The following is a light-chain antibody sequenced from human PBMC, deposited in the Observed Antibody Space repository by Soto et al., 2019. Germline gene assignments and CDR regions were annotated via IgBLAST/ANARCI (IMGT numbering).Light chain of an antibody. V-gene: IGLV7-46*01. Sequence: QAVVTQEPSLTVSPGVTVTLTCGSSTGAVTSGHYPYWFQQKPGQAPRTLIYDTNKKHSWTPARFSGSLLGGKAALTLSGAQPDDEADYYCLLVYSGVVVFGGGTKLTVL. CDR1: TGAVTSGHY. CDR2: DTN. CDR3: LLVYSGVVV. J-gene: IGLJ2*01.